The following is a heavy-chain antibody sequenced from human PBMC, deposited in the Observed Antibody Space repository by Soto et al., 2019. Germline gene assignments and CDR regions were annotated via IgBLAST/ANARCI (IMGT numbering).Heavy chain of an antibody. V-gene: IGHV1-8*01. CDR2: MNPNSGNT. D-gene: IGHD2-21*01. CDR1: GYTFTSYD. CDR3: ARGGCGGECYPGTDAFEI. J-gene: IGHJ3*02. Sequence: ASVKVSCKASGYTFTSYDINWVRQATGPGLEWMGWMNPNSGNTGYAQKFQGRVTMTRNTSISTAYMELSSLRSEDTAVYYCARGGCGGECYPGTDAFEIWGQGTMVTVSS.